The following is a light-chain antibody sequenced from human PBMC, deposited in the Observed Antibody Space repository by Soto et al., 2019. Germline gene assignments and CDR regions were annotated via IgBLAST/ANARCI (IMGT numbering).Light chain of an antibody. J-gene: IGLJ3*02. V-gene: IGLV1-40*01. CDR3: QSYDSSLSGWV. CDR2: GNS. Sequence: QSVLTQPPSVSGAPGQRVTISWTGSSTNIGAGYDVHWYQQLPGTAPKLLIYGNSNRPSGVPDRFSGSKSGTSASLAITGLQAEDEADYYCQSYDSSLSGWVFGGGTKPPS. CDR1: STNIGAGYD.